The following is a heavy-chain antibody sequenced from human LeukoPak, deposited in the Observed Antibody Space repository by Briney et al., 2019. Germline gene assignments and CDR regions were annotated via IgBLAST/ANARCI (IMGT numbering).Heavy chain of an antibody. CDR1: GFTVSTSY. D-gene: IGHD1-26*01. CDR2: IYSGGGT. CDR3: ARDTTYSP. J-gene: IGHJ5*02. V-gene: IGHV3-66*02. Sequence: PGGSLRPSCAASGFTVSTSYMNWVRQAPGKGLQWVSTIYSGGGTFHADSVKGRFTVSRDNSRNTLYLQMDSLRPEDTAVYYCARDTTYSPWGQGTLVTVSS.